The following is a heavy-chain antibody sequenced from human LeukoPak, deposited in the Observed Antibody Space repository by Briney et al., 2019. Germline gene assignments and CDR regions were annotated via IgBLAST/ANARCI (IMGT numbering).Heavy chain of an antibody. J-gene: IGHJ6*03. CDR2: IIPIFGTA. CDR3: ARDRSGYEPARGYYYMDV. Sequence: SVKVSCKASGGTFSSYAISWVRQAPGQGLEWMGGIIPIFGTANYAQKFQGRATITTDESTSTAYMELSSLRSEDTAVYYCARDRSGYEPARGYYYMDVWGKGTTVTVSS. CDR1: GGTFSSYA. D-gene: IGHD5-12*01. V-gene: IGHV1-69*05.